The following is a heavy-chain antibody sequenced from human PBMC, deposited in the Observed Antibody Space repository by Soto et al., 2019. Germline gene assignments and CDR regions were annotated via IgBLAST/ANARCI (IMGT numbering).Heavy chain of an antibody. CDR2: TYYRSKWYY. CDR1: GDSVSSNSAG. Sequence: SQTLSLTCVITGDSVSSNSAGWSWVRRSPSRGLEWLGRTYYRSKWYYEYAVSVRGRITIYPDTSKNQYSLQLNSVTPEDTAVYFCARGEQYSGRIFDYWGQGTLVTVSS. D-gene: IGHD1-26*01. CDR3: ARGEQYSGRIFDY. J-gene: IGHJ4*01. V-gene: IGHV6-1*01.